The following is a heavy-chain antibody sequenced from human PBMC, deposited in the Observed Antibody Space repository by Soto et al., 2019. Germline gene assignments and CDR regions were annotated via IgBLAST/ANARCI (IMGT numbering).Heavy chain of an antibody. CDR3: VSDTARVYYGLDV. D-gene: IGHD5-18*01. Sequence: PGGSLRLSCAASGFSFSGSAMHWVRQASGKGLEWVGRIRSKTNNYATAYAASVEGRFTISRDDSKNTAYLQMNSLKTEDTAVYYCVSDTARVYYGLDVWGLGPTVTVSS. CDR1: GFSFSGSA. V-gene: IGHV3-73*01. J-gene: IGHJ6*02. CDR2: IRSKTNNYAT.